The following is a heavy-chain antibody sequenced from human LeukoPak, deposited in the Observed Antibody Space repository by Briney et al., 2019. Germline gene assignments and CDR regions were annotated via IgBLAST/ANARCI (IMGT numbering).Heavy chain of an antibody. D-gene: IGHD5-18*01. CDR3: ARDFWYSYGYGGTFDY. Sequence: NPGGSLRLSCAASGFTFSSYSMNWVRQAPGKGLEWVSSISSSSSYIYYADSVKGRFTISRDNARNSLYLQMNSLRAEDTAVYYCARDFWYSYGYGGTFDYWGQGTLVTVSS. J-gene: IGHJ4*02. CDR1: GFTFSSYS. CDR2: ISSSSSYI. V-gene: IGHV3-21*01.